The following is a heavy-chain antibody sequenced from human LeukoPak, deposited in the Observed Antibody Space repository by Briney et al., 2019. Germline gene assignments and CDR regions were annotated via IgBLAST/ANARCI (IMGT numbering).Heavy chain of an antibody. CDR1: GFTFSSYE. Sequence: GGSLRLSCAASGFTFSSYEMNWVRQAPGKGLEWASYISNSGGDIYYADSVKGRFTISRDNAKNSLYLLMNSLRAEDTAVYYCARAYGSGSYYGYWGQGTLVTVSS. CDR2: ISNSGGDI. D-gene: IGHD3-10*01. J-gene: IGHJ4*02. V-gene: IGHV3-48*03. CDR3: ARAYGSGSYYGY.